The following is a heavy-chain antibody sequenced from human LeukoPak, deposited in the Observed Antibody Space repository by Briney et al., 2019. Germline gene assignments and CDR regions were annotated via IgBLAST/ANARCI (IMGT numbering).Heavy chain of an antibody. V-gene: IGHV1-8*01. CDR3: ATHQWLAYHRGNDY. Sequence: GASVTVSCKASGYTFTSYDINWVRQAPGQGLEWMGWMNPNSGNTGCAQKFQGRVTMTRNTSISTAYMELSSLRSEDTAVYYCATHQWLAYHRGNDYWGQGTLVTVSS. CDR1: GYTFTSYD. J-gene: IGHJ4*02. D-gene: IGHD6-19*01. CDR2: MNPNSGNT.